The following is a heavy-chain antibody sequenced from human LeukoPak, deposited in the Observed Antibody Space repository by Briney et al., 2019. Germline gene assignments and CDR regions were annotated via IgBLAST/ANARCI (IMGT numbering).Heavy chain of an antibody. CDR1: GFTFSSYE. D-gene: IGHD4-17*01. CDR2: ISSSGSTI. CDR3: ARGSYGDYEKGFDY. V-gene: IGHV3-48*03. Sequence: GGSLRLSCAASGFTFSSYEMNWVRQAPGKGLEWVSCISSSGSTIYYADSVKGRFTISRDNAKNSLYLQMDSLRAEDTAVYYCARGSYGDYEKGFDYWGQGTLVTVSS. J-gene: IGHJ4*02.